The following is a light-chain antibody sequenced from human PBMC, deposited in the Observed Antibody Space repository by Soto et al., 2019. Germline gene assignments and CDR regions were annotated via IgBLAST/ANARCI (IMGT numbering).Light chain of an antibody. CDR2: GAS. Sequence: EIVLTQSTGTLSFSPGERATLSCRASQSVSSNFLAWYQEKPGQAPRLLIYGASSRATGIPDRFSGSGSGTDFTLTISRLEPENFAVYYCQQYGSSPQTFGQGTKVDIK. J-gene: IGKJ1*01. V-gene: IGKV3-20*01. CDR3: QQYGSSPQT. CDR1: QSVSSNF.